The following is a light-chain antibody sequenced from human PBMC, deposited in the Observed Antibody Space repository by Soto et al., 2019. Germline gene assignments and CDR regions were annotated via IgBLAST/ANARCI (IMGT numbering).Light chain of an antibody. Sequence: QSVLTQPPSVSAAPGQKVSISCSGSSSNIGNNYVSWYQQLPGTAPKLLIYENDKRPPGIPDRISGSKSGKSATLDITGLQTGDEADYYCGTWDSSLSAGVFGGGTQLTVL. CDR2: END. CDR3: GTWDSSLSAGV. CDR1: SSNIGNNY. V-gene: IGLV1-51*02. J-gene: IGLJ3*02.